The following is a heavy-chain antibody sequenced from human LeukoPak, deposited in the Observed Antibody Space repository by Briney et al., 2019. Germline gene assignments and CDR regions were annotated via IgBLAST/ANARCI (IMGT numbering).Heavy chain of an antibody. J-gene: IGHJ4*02. CDR3: ARGGDFGPDSSGHY. Sequence: ASVKVSCKASGYTFTSNDINWVRQAPGQGLEWMGWISAYNGNTNYAQKLQGRVTMTTDTSTSTAYMELRSLRSDDTAVYYCARGGDFGPDSSGHYWGQGTLVTVSS. D-gene: IGHD2-21*02. CDR2: ISAYNGNT. CDR1: GYTFTSND. V-gene: IGHV1-18*01.